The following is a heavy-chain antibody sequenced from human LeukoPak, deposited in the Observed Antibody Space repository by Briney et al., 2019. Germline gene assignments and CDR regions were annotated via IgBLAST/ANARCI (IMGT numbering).Heavy chain of an antibody. Sequence: QPGGSLRLSCEASGFTFSKYWMHWVRQVPGKGLVWVSHINTDGTSTYYADSVKGRFAISRDNAKNTVYLQMNSLRAEDTALYYCARDRAAYGDGTSGHIFHYWGQGTLVTVFS. CDR3: ARDRAAYGDGTSGHIFHY. J-gene: IGHJ4*02. CDR1: GFTFSKYW. D-gene: IGHD4-17*01. CDR2: INTDGTST. V-gene: IGHV3-74*01.